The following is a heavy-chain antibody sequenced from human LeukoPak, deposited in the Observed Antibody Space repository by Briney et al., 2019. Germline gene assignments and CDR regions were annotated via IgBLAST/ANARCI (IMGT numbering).Heavy chain of an antibody. CDR3: ARDEQLVFDY. V-gene: IGHV3-20*04. J-gene: IGHJ4*02. CDR1: GFTFDGYG. CDR2: INWNGDTT. Sequence: GGSLRLSCAASGFTFDGYGMSWVRQAPGKGLEWLSYINWNGDTTTYADSVKGRFTISRDNTKNSLYLQMNSLRAEDTAFYFCARDEQLVFDYWGQGTLVTVSS. D-gene: IGHD6-13*01.